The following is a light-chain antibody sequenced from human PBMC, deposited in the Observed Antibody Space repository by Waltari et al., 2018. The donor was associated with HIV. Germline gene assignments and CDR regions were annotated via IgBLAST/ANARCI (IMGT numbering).Light chain of an antibody. CDR2: DNT. J-gene: IGLJ2*01. V-gene: IGLV1-51*01. Sequence: QSVLTQPPSVSAPPGPGVTISCSGGPSNTRTNFVTWYQHPPGMAPRTLIYDNTKRASGIPARFSGSKSGTSVTLGITGLQTGDEADYYCGTWDSSLSVVVFGGGTKLTVL. CDR1: PSNTRTNF. CDR3: GTWDSSLSVVV.